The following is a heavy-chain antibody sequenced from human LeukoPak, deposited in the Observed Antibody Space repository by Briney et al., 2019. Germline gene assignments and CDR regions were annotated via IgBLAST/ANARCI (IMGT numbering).Heavy chain of an antibody. CDR3: AKGIAVAGPYYFDY. V-gene: IGHV3-23*01. CDR2: ISGSGGST. CDR1: GFTFSSYA. D-gene: IGHD6-19*01. Sequence: GGSLRLSCAASGFTFSSYAMSWVRQAPGKGLEWVSAISGSGGSTYYADSVKGRFTISRDNSENTLYLQINSLRAEDTAVYYCAKGIAVAGPYYFDYWGQGTLVTVSS. J-gene: IGHJ4*02.